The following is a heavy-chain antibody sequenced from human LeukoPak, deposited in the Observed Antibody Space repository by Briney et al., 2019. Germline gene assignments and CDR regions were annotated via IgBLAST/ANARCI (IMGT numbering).Heavy chain of an antibody. CDR2: ISSSSSTI. Sequence: SGGSLRLSCAASGFTFSSYSMNWVRQAPGKGLEWVSYISSSSSTIYYADSVKGRFTISRDNAKNSLYLQMNSLRAEDTAVYYCARGGGWLQFWGQGTLVTVSS. V-gene: IGHV3-48*01. J-gene: IGHJ4*02. CDR1: GFTFSSYS. CDR3: ARGGGWLQF. D-gene: IGHD5-24*01.